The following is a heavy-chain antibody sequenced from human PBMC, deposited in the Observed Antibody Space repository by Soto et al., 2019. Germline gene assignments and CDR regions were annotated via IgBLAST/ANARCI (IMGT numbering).Heavy chain of an antibody. J-gene: IGHJ5*02. CDR2: ISYSGST. CDR1: GGSISSGNYY. CDR3: ATSNWFDP. Sequence: SETLSLTCTVSGGSISSGNYYWSWIRQPPGKGLEWIGFISYSGSTYYSTSLKSRVTISVDTSKSQFSLNLSFVTAADTAVYYCATSNWFDPWGQGTLVTVSS. D-gene: IGHD2-2*01. V-gene: IGHV4-30-4*01.